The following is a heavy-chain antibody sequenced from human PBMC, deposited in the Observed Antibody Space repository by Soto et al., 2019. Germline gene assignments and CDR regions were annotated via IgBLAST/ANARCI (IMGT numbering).Heavy chain of an antibody. Sequence: PSETLSLTCTVSGGSTSSDNYWSWIRQPPGKGLEWIGHIYYSGNTDYNPSLKSRLAISINASKNQFSLKLSSVTAADTAVYFCAREGGESSDGLYYFDSWGQGSLVTVSS. D-gene: IGHD3-16*01. CDR3: AREGGESSDGLYYFDS. J-gene: IGHJ4*02. CDR2: IYYSGNT. V-gene: IGHV4-30-4*01. CDR1: GGSTSSDNY.